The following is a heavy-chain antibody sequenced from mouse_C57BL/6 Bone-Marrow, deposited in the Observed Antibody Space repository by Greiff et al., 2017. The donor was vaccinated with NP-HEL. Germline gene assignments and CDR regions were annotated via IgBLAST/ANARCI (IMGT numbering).Heavy chain of an antibody. V-gene: IGHV5-4*01. CDR3: ARGGLPHWYFDV. D-gene: IGHD2-2*01. Sequence: EVQLVESGGGLVKPGGSLKLSCAASGFIFSSYAMSWVRQTPEKRLEWVATISDGGSYTYYPDNVKGRFTISRDNAKNNLYLQMSHLKSEDTAMYYCARGGLPHWYFDVWGTGTTVTVSS. CDR1: GFIFSSYA. J-gene: IGHJ1*03. CDR2: ISDGGSYT.